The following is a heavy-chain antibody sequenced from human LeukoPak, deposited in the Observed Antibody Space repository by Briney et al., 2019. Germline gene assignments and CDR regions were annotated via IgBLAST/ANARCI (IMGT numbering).Heavy chain of an antibody. V-gene: IGHV5-51*01. D-gene: IGHD6-19*01. CDR2: IYPGDSDT. J-gene: IGHJ4*02. CDR3: ARVAGSGSAIDY. Sequence: GESLEISFKGSGYRFTSYWIGWVRQMPGKGLEWMGIIYPGDSDTRYSPSFQGQITISADKSISTAYLQWSSLKTSDTAMYYCARVAGSGSAIDYWGQGTLVTVSS. CDR1: GYRFTSYW.